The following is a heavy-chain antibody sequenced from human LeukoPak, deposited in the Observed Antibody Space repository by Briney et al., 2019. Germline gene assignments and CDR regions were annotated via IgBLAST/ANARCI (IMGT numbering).Heavy chain of an antibody. Sequence: PGGSLRLSCAASGFTFSSYAMHWVRQAPGKGLEWVAVISDDGDLKSYAESVKGRFTISRDNSKNTLNLQMNSLRAEDTALYYCARGRGLLWFGEFFDSWGQGTLVTVSS. CDR2: ISDDGDLK. CDR1: GFTFSSYA. D-gene: IGHD3-10*01. J-gene: IGHJ4*02. CDR3: ARGRGLLWFGEFFDS. V-gene: IGHV3-30*04.